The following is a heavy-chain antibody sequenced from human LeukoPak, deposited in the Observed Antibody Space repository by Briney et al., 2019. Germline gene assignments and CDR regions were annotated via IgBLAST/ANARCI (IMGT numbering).Heavy chain of an antibody. D-gene: IGHD6-19*01. J-gene: IGHJ4*02. CDR3: ARDSSSVWYVY. V-gene: IGHV1-18*01. CDR2: ISAYNGNT. CDR1: GYTFTSYG. Sequence: AAVNVSCKASGYTFTSYGISWVRPPPGQGLEWMGWISAYNGNTNLAQKLQGRVTKTTDTSKNTAYMELRSLRSDDTAVYYCARDSSSVWYVYWGQGTLVTVSS.